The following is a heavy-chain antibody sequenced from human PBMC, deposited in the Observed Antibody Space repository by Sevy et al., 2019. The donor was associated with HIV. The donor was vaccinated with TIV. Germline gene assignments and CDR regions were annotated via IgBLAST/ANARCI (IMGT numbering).Heavy chain of an antibody. CDR3: ARAGVFMVRGVPRNYYYYMDF. Sequence: GGSLRLSCAASGFTFSSYSMNWVRQAPGKGLEWVSSISSSSSHIYYADSVKGRFTISRDNAKNSLYLQMNSLRAEDTAVYYCARAGVFMVRGVPRNYYYYMDFWGKGTTVTVSS. J-gene: IGHJ6*03. CDR2: ISSSSSHI. D-gene: IGHD3-10*01. CDR1: GFTFSSYS. V-gene: IGHV3-21*01.